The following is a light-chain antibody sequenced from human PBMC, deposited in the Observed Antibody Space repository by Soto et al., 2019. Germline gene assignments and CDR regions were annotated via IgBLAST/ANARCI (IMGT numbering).Light chain of an antibody. Sequence: LTQPHSVSESPGKTVTISCTRSSGSIGSTYVQWYQQRPGSVPTTVIYEDNQRPSGVPDRFSGSIDSSSNSAFLTISGLETEDEADYYCQAFDSSNMAFGGGTKLTVL. CDR2: EDN. CDR3: QAFDSSNMA. CDR1: SGSIGSTY. V-gene: IGLV6-57*04. J-gene: IGLJ2*01.